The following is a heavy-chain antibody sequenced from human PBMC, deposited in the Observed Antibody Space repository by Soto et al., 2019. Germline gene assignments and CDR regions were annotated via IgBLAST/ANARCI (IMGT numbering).Heavy chain of an antibody. V-gene: IGHV4-39*02. CDR3: TRDSGWFDP. CDR1: GGSIRVTDYF. J-gene: IGHJ5*02. Sequence: KPSETLSLTCTVSGGSIRVTDYFWGWIRQPPGKALEWIASIYHSGSTYYNPSLKSRVTMSIDTSNNQFALTLNSVSAADTAVYFCTRDSGWFDPWGQGTLVTVSS. CDR2: IYHSGST. D-gene: IGHD7-27*01.